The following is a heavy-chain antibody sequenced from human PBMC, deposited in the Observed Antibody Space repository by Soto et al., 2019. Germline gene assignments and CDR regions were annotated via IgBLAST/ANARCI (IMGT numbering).Heavy chain of an antibody. D-gene: IGHD3-10*01. CDR2: IYYSGST. CDR1: GGSISSSSYY. Sequence: QLQLQESGPGLVKPSETLSLTCTVSGGSISSSSYYWGWIRQPPGKGLEWIGSIYYSGSTYYNPSLKSRVTISVDTSKNQFSLKLSSVTAADTAVYYCAKGGSGNYSNAFDIWGQGTMVTVSS. J-gene: IGHJ3*02. CDR3: AKGGSGNYSNAFDI. V-gene: IGHV4-39*01.